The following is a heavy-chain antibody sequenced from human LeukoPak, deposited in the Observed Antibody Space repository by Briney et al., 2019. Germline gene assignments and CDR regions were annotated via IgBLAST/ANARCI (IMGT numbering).Heavy chain of an antibody. CDR1: GFTFSSHD. CDR3: AKEPYSGSQLLDY. D-gene: IGHD1-26*01. Sequence: GGSLRLSCAASGFTFSSHDMSWVRQAPGKGLEWVSAITTSGGSTYYADSVKGRFTISRDNYKNTLYLQMNSLTAEDTALYYCAKEPYSGSQLLDYWGQGTLVTVSS. V-gene: IGHV3-23*01. CDR2: ITTSGGST. J-gene: IGHJ4*02.